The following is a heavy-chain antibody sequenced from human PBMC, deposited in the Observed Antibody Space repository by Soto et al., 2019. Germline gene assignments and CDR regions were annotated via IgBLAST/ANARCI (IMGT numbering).Heavy chain of an antibody. Sequence: LXLSCVGSGFTFSNYCVHWVRQPPGKGLEWVALISDDGDKRYYADSVRGRLIISRDNSKDTLYLQMNSLGPDDTAVYFCAKARVRIVGANSFDYWGQGTPVTVSS. V-gene: IGHV3-30*18. CDR3: AKARVRIVGANSFDY. D-gene: IGHD1-26*01. J-gene: IGHJ4*02. CDR2: ISDDGDKR. CDR1: GFTFSNYC.